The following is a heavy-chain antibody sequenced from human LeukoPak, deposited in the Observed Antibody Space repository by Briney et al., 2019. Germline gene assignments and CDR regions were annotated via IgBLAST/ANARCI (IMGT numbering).Heavy chain of an antibody. D-gene: IGHD3-3*01. CDR1: GGSFSGYY. CDR3: ARGGSRHDFWSGYYSSWFDP. CDR2: INHSGST. V-gene: IGHV4-34*01. Sequence: SETLSLTCAVYGGSFSGYYWSWIRQPPGKGLEWIGEINHSGSTNYNPSLESRVTISVDTSKNQFSLKLSSVTAADTAVYYCARGGSRHDFWSGYYSSWFDPWGQGTLVTVSS. J-gene: IGHJ5*02.